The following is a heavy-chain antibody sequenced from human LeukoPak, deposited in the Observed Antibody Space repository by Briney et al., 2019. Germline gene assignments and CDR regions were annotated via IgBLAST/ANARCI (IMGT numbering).Heavy chain of an antibody. Sequence: GGSLRLSCAASGFTFSNYWMHWVRKAPGKGLVWVSRINMDGIITSYADSVKGRFIISRDNAKRTLYLQMNSLRFESTAMYYCAREYGYNTAHFDYWGQGTLVTVSS. CDR3: AREYGYNTAHFDY. J-gene: IGHJ4*02. V-gene: IGHV3-74*01. CDR1: GFTFSNYW. D-gene: IGHD5-18*01. CDR2: INMDGIIT.